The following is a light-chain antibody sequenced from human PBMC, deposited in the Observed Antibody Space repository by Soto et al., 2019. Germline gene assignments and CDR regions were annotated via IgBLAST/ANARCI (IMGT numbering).Light chain of an antibody. J-gene: IGKJ4*01. CDR3: QQRYSWPPLT. V-gene: IGKV3-11*01. CDR1: QSVSIY. Sequence: EIVLTQFPATLSLSPGERATLSCRASQSVSIYLAWYQQKPGQAPRLLIYDASNRATGIPARFSGSGSGTDFTLTISSLEPEDFAVYYCQQRYSWPPLTFGGGTKVEIK. CDR2: DAS.